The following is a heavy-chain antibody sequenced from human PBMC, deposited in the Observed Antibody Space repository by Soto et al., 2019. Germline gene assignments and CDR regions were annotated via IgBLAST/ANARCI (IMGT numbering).Heavy chain of an antibody. Sequence: QVQLVQSGAEVKKPGSSVKVSCKASGGTFSSYAISWVRQAPGQGLEWMGGIIPIFGTANYAQKFQGRVTITADESTSTAYMELSSLRSEDTAVYYCARTSHYYGSGSYYNPFWYFDLWGRGTLVTVSS. CDR1: GGTFSSYA. D-gene: IGHD3-10*01. CDR2: IIPIFGTA. J-gene: IGHJ2*01. CDR3: ARTSHYYGSGSYYNPFWYFDL. V-gene: IGHV1-69*12.